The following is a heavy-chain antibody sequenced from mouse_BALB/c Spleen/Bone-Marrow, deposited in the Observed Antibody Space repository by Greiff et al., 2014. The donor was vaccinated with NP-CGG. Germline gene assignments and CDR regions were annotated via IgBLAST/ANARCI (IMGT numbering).Heavy chain of an antibody. CDR3: AGDGAY. D-gene: IGHD3-3*01. Sequence: EVKLQESGAELVKPGASVKLSCTASGFNIKDTYMHWVKQRPGQGLEWIGRIDPANGNTKYDPKFQGKATITADTSSNTAYLQLSSLTSEDTAVYYCAGDGAYWGQGTLVTVSA. V-gene: IGHV14-3*02. CDR1: GFNIKDTY. CDR2: IDPANGNT. J-gene: IGHJ3*01.